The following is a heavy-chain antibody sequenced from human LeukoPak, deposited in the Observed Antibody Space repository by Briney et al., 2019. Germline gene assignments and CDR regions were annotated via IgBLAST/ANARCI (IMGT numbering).Heavy chain of an antibody. CDR3: TRLIDDGIAKAGFDY. D-gene: IGHD2-21*01. Sequence: GGSLRLSCAVSGFTFSDSAIHWVRQASGKGLEWVGRIRNKTYTYATRYAASVSGRFSISRDDSKSTAFLQMNSLKTEDTAVYYCTRLIDDGIAKAGFDYWGQGTLVTVSS. CDR2: IRNKTYTYAT. V-gene: IGHV3-73*01. CDR1: GFTFSDSA. J-gene: IGHJ4*02.